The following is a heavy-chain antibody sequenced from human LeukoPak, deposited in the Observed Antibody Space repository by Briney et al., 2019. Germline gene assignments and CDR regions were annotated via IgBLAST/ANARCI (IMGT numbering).Heavy chain of an antibody. D-gene: IGHD6-13*01. V-gene: IGHV3-53*01. CDR3: ARLDSSYYAFDI. CDR1: GFTFSNYN. J-gene: IGHJ3*02. CDR2: IYSGGST. Sequence: PGGSLRLSCAASGFTFSNYNMNWVRQAPGKGLEWVSVIYSGGSTYYADSVKGRFTISRDNSKNTLYLQMNSLRAEDTAVYYCARLDSSYYAFDIWGQGTMVTVSS.